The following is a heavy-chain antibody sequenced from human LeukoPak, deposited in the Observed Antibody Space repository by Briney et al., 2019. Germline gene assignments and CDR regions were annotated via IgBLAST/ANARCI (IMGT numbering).Heavy chain of an antibody. CDR2: INPSGSST. CDR3: ARDNSYSDSSWWFDP. Sequence: GASVKVSCKASGYIFTAHYLHWVRQAPGQGLEWMGLINPSGSSTLYAQKFQGRVTMTRDTSTNTDYMELSSLRSGDTAVYYCARDNSYSDSSWWFDPWGQGTLVTVSS. CDR1: GYIFTAHY. V-gene: IGHV1-46*01. D-gene: IGHD1-26*01. J-gene: IGHJ5*02.